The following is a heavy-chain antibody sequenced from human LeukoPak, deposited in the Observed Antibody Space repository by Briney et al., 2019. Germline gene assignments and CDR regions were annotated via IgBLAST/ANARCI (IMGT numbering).Heavy chain of an antibody. J-gene: IGHJ6*03. CDR2: IYHSGST. D-gene: IGHD3-16*01. CDR3: ARMISTDYMDV. CDR1: GYSISSGYY. V-gene: IGHV4-38-2*01. Sequence: SETLSLTCAVSGYSISSGYYWGWLRQPPGKGLEWIGSIYHSGSTYYNPSLKSRVTISVDTSKNQFSLKLSSVTAADTAVYYCARMISTDYMDVWGKGTTVTVSS.